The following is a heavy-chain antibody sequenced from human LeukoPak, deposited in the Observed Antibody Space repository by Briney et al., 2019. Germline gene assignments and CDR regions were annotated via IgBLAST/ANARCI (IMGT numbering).Heavy chain of an antibody. CDR2: ISGYNDDT. CDR3: ARNTSFCGHDY. Sequence: GASVKVSCKASGYTFTNYGISWVRQAPGRGLEWMGWISGYNDDTNSAQKFQGRATMTTDTSTSTTYMELRSLRSDDTAVYYCARNTSFCGHDYWGQGTLVIVSS. J-gene: IGHJ4*02. D-gene: IGHD3-16*02. CDR1: GYTFTNYG. V-gene: IGHV1-18*01.